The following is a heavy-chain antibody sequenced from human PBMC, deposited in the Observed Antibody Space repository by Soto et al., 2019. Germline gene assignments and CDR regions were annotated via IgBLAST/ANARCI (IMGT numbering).Heavy chain of an antibody. J-gene: IGHJ6*02. CDR2: ISYDGSNK. CDR3: AKIVSSNPVAHYYYYYGMDV. V-gene: IGHV3-30*18. D-gene: IGHD2-15*01. Sequence: QVQLVESGGGVVQPGRSLRLSCAASGFTFSSYGMHWVRQAPGKGLEWVAVISYDGSNKYYADSVKGRFTISRDNSKNTLYLQMNSLRAEDTAVYYCAKIVSSNPVAHYYYYYGMDVWGQGTTVTVSS. CDR1: GFTFSSYG.